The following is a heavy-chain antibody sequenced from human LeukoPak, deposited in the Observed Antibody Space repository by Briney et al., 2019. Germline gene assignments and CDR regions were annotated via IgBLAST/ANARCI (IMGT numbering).Heavy chain of an antibody. CDR2: MNPNRGNT. J-gene: IGHJ6*02. Sequence: GAAVKVSCKASGYTFTSYDINGVRQATGQGGAWMGWMNPNRGNTGYAQKFQGRGTMTRNTSISTAYMKLSSLRSEDTAVYYCARGSARAWDFWSGYYDYYYVMDVWGQGTTVTVSS. D-gene: IGHD3-3*01. V-gene: IGHV1-8*01. CDR3: ARGSARAWDFWSGYYDYYYVMDV. CDR1: GYTFTSYD.